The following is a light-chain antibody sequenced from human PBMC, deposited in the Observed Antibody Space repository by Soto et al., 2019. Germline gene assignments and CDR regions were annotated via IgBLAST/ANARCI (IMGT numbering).Light chain of an antibody. CDR1: QSVGSD. CDR2: GAS. Sequence: EIVMTQSPATLSVSPGERATLSCRASQSVGSDLAWYQQKPGQSPRLLIYGASTRATGIPARFSGSGSGTEFTLTISSLQSEDFVVYYCQQYNNWPLYTFCQGTKLEIK. J-gene: IGKJ2*01. V-gene: IGKV3-15*01. CDR3: QQYNNWPLYT.